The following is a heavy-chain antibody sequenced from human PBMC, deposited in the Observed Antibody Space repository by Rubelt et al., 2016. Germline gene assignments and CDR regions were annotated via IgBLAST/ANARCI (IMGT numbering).Heavy chain of an antibody. CDR1: GFTFSTYS. CDR2: ISSRSTYI. Sequence: EVHLVESGGGLVKPGGSLRLSCAASGFTFSTYSMTWVRQAPGKGLEWVSSISSRSTYIFYADSVKGRFTISRDNAKDSLYLQMNSLRAEDTALYYCAKGPGGATFDSWGQGTLVTVST. D-gene: IGHD1-26*01. V-gene: IGHV3-21*04. CDR3: AKGPGGATFDS. J-gene: IGHJ4*02.